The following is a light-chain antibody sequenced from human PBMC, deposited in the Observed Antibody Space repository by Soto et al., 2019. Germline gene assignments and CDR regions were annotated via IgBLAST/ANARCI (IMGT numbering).Light chain of an antibody. CDR3: ASWDDSLNGRGV. V-gene: IGLV1-44*01. Sequence: QAVVTQPPSASGSPGQTVTISCSGTSSNIGGHAVNWYQQLPGTAPKILIYRNDQRPSGVPDRFSGSKSGTSASLAISGLQSEDEADYYCASWDDSLNGRGVFGGGTKLTVL. CDR1: SSNIGGHA. CDR2: RND. J-gene: IGLJ3*02.